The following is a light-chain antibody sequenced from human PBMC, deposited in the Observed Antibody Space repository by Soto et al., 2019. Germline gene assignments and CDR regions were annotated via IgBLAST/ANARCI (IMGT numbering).Light chain of an antibody. CDR3: QQYNKWPLT. J-gene: IGKJ4*01. Sequence: EIVMTQSPATLSESPGERATLSCRASQSVSSNLAWYQQKRGQAPRLLIYGTSTRATGIPARFSGSGSGTEFTLTISSLQSEDFAVYYCQQYNKWPLTFGGGTKVVIK. V-gene: IGKV3-15*01. CDR2: GTS. CDR1: QSVSSN.